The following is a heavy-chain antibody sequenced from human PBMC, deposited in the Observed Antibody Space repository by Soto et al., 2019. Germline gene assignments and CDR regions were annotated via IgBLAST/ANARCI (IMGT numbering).Heavy chain of an antibody. CDR2: IIPIFGTA. CDR3: ARDGDYVFYAFDI. CDR1: GGTFSSYA. V-gene: IGHV1-69*13. Sequence: SVKVSCKASGGTFSSYAISWVRQAPGQGLEWMGGIIPIFGTANYAQKFQGRVTITADESTSTAYMELSSLRSEDTAVYYCARDGDYVFYAFDICGQGTMVTVSS. D-gene: IGHD4-17*01. J-gene: IGHJ3*02.